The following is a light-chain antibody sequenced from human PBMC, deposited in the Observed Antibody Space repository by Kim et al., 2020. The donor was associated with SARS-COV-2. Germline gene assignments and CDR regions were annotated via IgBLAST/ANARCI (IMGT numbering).Light chain of an antibody. CDR3: QQYNSYSRT. Sequence: SGSVRDRVTIAGRASQRISSWLAWDQKKPGKAPKDLVYDDSRLESGVPSRFSGSGSGTEFNLTISSLQPDDFATYYCQQYNSYSRTFGQGTKLE. CDR2: DDS. V-gene: IGKV1-5*01. J-gene: IGKJ2*01. CDR1: QRISSW.